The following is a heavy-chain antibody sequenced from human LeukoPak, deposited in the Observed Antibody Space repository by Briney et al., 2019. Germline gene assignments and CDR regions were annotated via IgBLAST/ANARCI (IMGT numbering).Heavy chain of an antibody. J-gene: IGHJ4*02. V-gene: IGHV4-39*07. D-gene: IGHD2-15*01. Sequence: SETLSLTCTVSGGSISSSSYYWGWIRQPPGKGLEWIGSIYYSGSTYYNPSLKSRVTISVDTSKNQFSLKLSSVTAADTAVYYCARGGSGSRPDYWGQGTLVTVSS. CDR1: GGSISSSSYY. CDR3: ARGGSGSRPDY. CDR2: IYYSGST.